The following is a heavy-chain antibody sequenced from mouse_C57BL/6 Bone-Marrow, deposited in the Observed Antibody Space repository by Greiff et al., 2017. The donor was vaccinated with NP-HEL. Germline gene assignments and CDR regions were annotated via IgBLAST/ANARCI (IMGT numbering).Heavy chain of an antibody. V-gene: IGHV1-81*01. D-gene: IGHD1-1*01. CDR1: GYTFTSYG. CDR2: IYPRSGNT. CDR3: ARGRDDSSPYFDY. Sequence: QVQLQQSGAELARPGASVKLSCKASGYTFTSYGISWVQQRPGQGLEWIGEIYPRSGNTSYNEKFKGKATLTADKSSSTAYMELRSLTSEDSAVYFCARGRDDSSPYFDYWGQRTTLTASS. J-gene: IGHJ2*01.